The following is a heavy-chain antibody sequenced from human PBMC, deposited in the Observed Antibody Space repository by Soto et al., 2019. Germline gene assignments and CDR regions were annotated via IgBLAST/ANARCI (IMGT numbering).Heavy chain of an antibody. J-gene: IGHJ6*02. CDR1: W. D-gene: IGHD2-8*02. Sequence: WSDWVLHMKTKGLQWLGRICPGDSDTTYSPSFQGQVTISADKSINTAYLQWSSLKASDRATYYCAGQGSTGAYVYFPMDVWGQGTTVTV. CDR3: AGQGSTGAYVYFPMDV. CDR2: ICPGDSDT. V-gene: IGHV5-51*01.